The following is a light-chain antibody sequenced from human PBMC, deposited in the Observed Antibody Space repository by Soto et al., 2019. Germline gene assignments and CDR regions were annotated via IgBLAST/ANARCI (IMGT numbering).Light chain of an antibody. CDR1: QSVSNNY. CDR2: GAS. V-gene: IGKV3-20*01. Sequence: EIVLTQSPGTLSLSPGERATLSCRASQSVSNNYLAWYQQKPGQAPRLLIYGASNRATGIPDRFSGSGSATDFTLTISRLEPXXXAVYFCQQSGSSPLTFGGGTKVEIK. CDR3: QQSGSSPLT. J-gene: IGKJ4*01.